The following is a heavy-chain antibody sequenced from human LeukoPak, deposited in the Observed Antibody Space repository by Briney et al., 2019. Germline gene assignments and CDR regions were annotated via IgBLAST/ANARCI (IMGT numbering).Heavy chain of an antibody. CDR1: GVSFSGYY. V-gene: IGHV4-34*01. J-gene: IGHJ4*02. CDR3: ARGGLVALDY. Sequence: PSETLSLTCAVYGVSFSGYYWSWIRQPPGKGLEWSGEINHSGSTNYNPSLKSRVTISVDTSKNQFSLKLSSVTAADTAVYYCARGGLVALDYWGQGTLVTVSS. D-gene: IGHD3/OR15-3a*01. CDR2: INHSGST.